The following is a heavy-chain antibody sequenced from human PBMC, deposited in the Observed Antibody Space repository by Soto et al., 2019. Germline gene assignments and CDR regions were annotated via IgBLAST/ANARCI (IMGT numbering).Heavy chain of an antibody. J-gene: IGHJ4*02. Sequence: LRLSCAASGFTFSMYWMHWVRQVPGKGPEWVSRINDDGSHTNYADSVKGRFTISRDNAKNTLYLQMNDLRAEDTAVYYCTRGPRSTSTGTGAFWGQGTLVTVSS. CDR2: INDDGSHT. D-gene: IGHD1-1*01. CDR1: GFTFSMYW. V-gene: IGHV3-74*01. CDR3: TRGPRSTSTGTGAF.